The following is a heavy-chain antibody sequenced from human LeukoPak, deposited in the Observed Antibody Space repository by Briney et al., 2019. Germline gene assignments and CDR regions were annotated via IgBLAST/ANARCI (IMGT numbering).Heavy chain of an antibody. J-gene: IGHJ4*02. V-gene: IGHV3-23*01. D-gene: IGHD5-18*01. Sequence: GGCLRLSCAASGFTFSSYAMSWVRQAPGKGLEWGSAISGSGGSTYYADSVKGRFTISRDNSKNTLYLQMNSLRAEDTVVYYCAKGKVTPPFDYWGQGTLVTVSS. CDR2: ISGSGGST. CDR3: AKGKVTPPFDY. CDR1: GFTFSSYA.